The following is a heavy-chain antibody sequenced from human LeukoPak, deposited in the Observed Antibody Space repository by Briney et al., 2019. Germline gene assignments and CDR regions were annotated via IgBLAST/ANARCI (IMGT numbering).Heavy chain of an antibody. CDR2: ISAYNGNT. V-gene: IGHV1-18*01. CDR3: ARDRREVEMATAIDY. CDR1: GYTFTSYG. D-gene: IGHD5-24*01. Sequence: ASVKVSCKASGYTFTSYGISWVRQAPGQGLEWMGWISAYNGNTNYAQKLQGRVTMTTDTSTSTAYMELRSLRSDDTAVYYCARDRREVEMATAIDYWGQGTLVTVSS. J-gene: IGHJ4*02.